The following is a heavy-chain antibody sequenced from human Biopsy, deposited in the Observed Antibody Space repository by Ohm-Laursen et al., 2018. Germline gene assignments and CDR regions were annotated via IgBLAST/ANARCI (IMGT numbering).Heavy chain of an antibody. V-gene: IGHV4-31*03. Sequence: PSDTLSLTYTVSGVSINGGRYYWNWIRHHPGKGLEWIGNIFYSANTYYNPSLKSRVTISVDTSKNQFSLKLSSVTAADTAVYYCARLGSGDYFPTFFDFWGQGALVTVSS. CDR3: ARLGSGDYFPTFFDF. CDR2: IFYSANT. D-gene: IGHD5-12*01. CDR1: GVSINGGRYY. J-gene: IGHJ4*02.